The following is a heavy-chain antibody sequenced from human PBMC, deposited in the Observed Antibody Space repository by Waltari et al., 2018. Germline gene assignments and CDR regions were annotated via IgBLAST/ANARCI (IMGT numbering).Heavy chain of an antibody. V-gene: IGHV4-34*01. CDR1: GGSFSGYY. D-gene: IGHD3-3*01. Sequence: QVQLQQWGAGLLKPSETLSLTCAVYGGSFSGYYWSWIRRPPGKGLEWIGEINHSGSTNYNPSLKSRVTISVDTSKNQFSLKLSSVTAADTAVYYCARVLDWVRVYWFDPWGQGTLVTVSS. J-gene: IGHJ5*02. CDR2: INHSGST. CDR3: ARVLDWVRVYWFDP.